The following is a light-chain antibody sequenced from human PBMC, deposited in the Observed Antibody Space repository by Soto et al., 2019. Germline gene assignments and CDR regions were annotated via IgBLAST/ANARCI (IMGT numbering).Light chain of an antibody. CDR2: DVS. CDR3: SSYTTSNTRQIV. J-gene: IGLJ1*01. Sequence: QSALTQPASVSGSPGQAITISCTGTSSDVGGYTYVSWYQQHPGKAPKFIIYDVSNRPSGGSNRFSGCKYGNKASLTISGLQAEDEADYSCSSYTTSNTRQIVFGTGTKLTVL. V-gene: IGLV2-14*01. CDR1: SSDVGGYTY.